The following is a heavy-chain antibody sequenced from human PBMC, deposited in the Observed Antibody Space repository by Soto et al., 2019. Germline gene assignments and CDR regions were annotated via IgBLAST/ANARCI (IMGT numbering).Heavy chain of an antibody. CDR2: INHSGST. CDR1: GGSFSDYY. Sequence: TSETLSLTCAVYGGSFSDYYWSWIRQPPGKGLEWIGEINHSGSTNYNPSLKSRVTISVDTSKNQFSLKLTSVTAADTAVYYCARERHDVLTGCRIPDSWGQGTLVTVSS. J-gene: IGHJ4*02. V-gene: IGHV4-34*01. CDR3: ARERHDVLTGCRIPDS. D-gene: IGHD3-9*01.